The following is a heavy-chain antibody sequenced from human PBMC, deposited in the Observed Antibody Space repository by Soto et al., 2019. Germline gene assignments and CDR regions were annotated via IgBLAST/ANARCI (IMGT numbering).Heavy chain of an antibody. CDR3: ARGLVLGDYYYYYGMDV. D-gene: IGHD6-19*01. V-gene: IGHV3-33*01. Sequence: GGSLRLSCAASGFTFSSYGMHWVRQAPGKGLEWVAVIWYDGSNKYYADSVKGRFTISRDNSKNTLYLQMNSLRAEDTAVYYCARGLVLGDYYYYYGMDVWGQGTTVTVSS. CDR1: GFTFSSYG. CDR2: IWYDGSNK. J-gene: IGHJ6*02.